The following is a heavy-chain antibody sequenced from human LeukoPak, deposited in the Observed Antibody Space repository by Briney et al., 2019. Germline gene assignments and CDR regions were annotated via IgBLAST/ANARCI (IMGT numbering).Heavy chain of an antibody. D-gene: IGHD3-22*01. V-gene: IGHV3-21*01. CDR2: ISSSSSYI. J-gene: IGHJ4*02. Sequence: GGSLRLSCAASGFTLSSYSMNWVRQAPGKGLEWVSSISSSSSYIYYADSVKGRFTISRDNAKNSLYLQMNSLRAEDTAVYYCARVFTNYYDSSGYSIPDYWGQGTLVTVSS. CDR1: GFTLSSYS. CDR3: ARVFTNYYDSSGYSIPDY.